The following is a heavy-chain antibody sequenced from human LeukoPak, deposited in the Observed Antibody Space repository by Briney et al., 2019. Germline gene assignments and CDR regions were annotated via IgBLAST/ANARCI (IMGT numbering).Heavy chain of an antibody. J-gene: IGHJ4*02. CDR1: GFTFSSYG. CDR2: IWYDGSNK. D-gene: IGHD6-19*01. Sequence: GGSLRLSCAASGFTFSSYGMRWVRQAPGKGLEWVAVIWYDGSNKYYADSVKGRFTISRDNSKNTLYLQMNSLRAEDTAVYYCAKVNQKGQWLVKGDYFDYWGQGTLVTVSS. CDR3: AKVNQKGQWLVKGDYFDY. V-gene: IGHV3-30*02.